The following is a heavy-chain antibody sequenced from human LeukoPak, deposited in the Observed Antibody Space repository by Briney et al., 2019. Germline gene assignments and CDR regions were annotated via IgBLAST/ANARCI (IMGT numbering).Heavy chain of an antibody. Sequence: ASVKVSCKASGYTFTGYYMHWVRQAPGQGLEWMGWINPNSGSTNYAQKFQGRVTMTRDTSISTAYMELSRLRSDDTAVYYCARVRSYPDAFDIWGQGTMVTVSS. CDR2: INPNSGST. V-gene: IGHV1-2*02. J-gene: IGHJ3*02. CDR1: GYTFTGYY. D-gene: IGHD1-26*01. CDR3: ARVRSYPDAFDI.